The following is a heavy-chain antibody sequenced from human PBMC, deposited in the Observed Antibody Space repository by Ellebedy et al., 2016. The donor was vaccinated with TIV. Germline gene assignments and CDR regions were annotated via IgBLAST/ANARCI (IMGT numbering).Heavy chain of an antibody. CDR3: AKDMVFGDGKWEIDV. D-gene: IGHD1-26*01. J-gene: IGHJ6*02. V-gene: IGHV3-23*01. CDR1: GFTFSNAW. CDR2: ISHTGTRT. Sequence: GESLKISCAASGFTFSNAWMNWVRQAPGKGLEWVSTISHTGTRTYYANSVEGRFIISRDNSKRTLYLQMNSLRAEDSAVYYCAKDMVFGDGKWEIDVWGQGTTVTVSS.